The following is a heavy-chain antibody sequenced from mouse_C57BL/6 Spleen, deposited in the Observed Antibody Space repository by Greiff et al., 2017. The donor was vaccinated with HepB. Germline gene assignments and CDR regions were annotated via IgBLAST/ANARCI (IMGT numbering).Heavy chain of an antibody. CDR3: ARDLLLRPFAY. CDR1: GYTFTDYY. V-gene: IGHV1-26*01. D-gene: IGHD1-2*01. Sequence: VQLQQSGPELVKPGASVKISCKASGYTFTDYYMNWVKQSHGKSLEWIGDINPNNGGTSYNQKFKGKATLTVDKSSSTAYMELRSLTSEDSAVYYCARDLLLRPFAYWGQGTLVTVSA. CDR2: INPNNGGT. J-gene: IGHJ3*01.